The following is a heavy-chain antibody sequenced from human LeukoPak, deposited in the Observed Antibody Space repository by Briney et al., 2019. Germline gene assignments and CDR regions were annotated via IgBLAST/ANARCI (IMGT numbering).Heavy chain of an antibody. Sequence: SGPTLVNPTQTRTLTCTFSGFSLSTSGMCVSWIRQPPGKALEWLARIDWDEDKYYSTSLKTRLTISKDTSKNHVVLTMTNMDPVETATYYCARIRLGYYYDSSGFNPWGQGTLVTVSS. D-gene: IGHD3-22*01. CDR1: GFSLSTSGMC. CDR2: IDWDEDK. J-gene: IGHJ5*02. CDR3: ARIRLGYYYDSSGFNP. V-gene: IGHV2-70*11.